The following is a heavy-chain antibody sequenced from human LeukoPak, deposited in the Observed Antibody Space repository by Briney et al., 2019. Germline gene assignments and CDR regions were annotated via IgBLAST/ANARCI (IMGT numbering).Heavy chain of an antibody. CDR3: ATDSPVAGSKALDY. D-gene: IGHD6-19*01. CDR1: GFTFSDYA. CDR2: ISGSSSHT. Sequence: GGSLRPSCGASGFTFSDYAMNWVRPAPGKGLEWVSSISGSSSHTYYADSLKGRFTISRDNARNSLYLQLNSLRADDTAVYYCATDSPVAGSKALDYWGQGTLVTVSS. V-gene: IGHV3-21*01. J-gene: IGHJ4*02.